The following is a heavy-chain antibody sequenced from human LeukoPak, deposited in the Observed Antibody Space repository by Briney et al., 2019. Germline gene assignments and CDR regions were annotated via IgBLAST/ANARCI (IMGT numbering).Heavy chain of an antibody. CDR2: ISGSGGST. J-gene: IGHJ1*01. Sequence: GGSLRLSCAASGFTFSSYAMSWVRQAPGKGLEWVSAISGSGGSTYYADSVKGRFTISIDNSENTLYLQMNSLRAEDTAVYYCAKDYSGIAVAGNTRAEYFQHWGQGTLVTVSS. D-gene: IGHD6-19*01. V-gene: IGHV3-23*01. CDR1: GFTFSSYA. CDR3: AKDYSGIAVAGNTRAEYFQH.